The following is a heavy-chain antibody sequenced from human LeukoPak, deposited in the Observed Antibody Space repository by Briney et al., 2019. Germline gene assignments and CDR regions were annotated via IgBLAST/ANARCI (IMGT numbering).Heavy chain of an antibody. V-gene: IGHV4-59*08. CDR2: IYYSGST. CDR1: GGSISNYY. J-gene: IGHJ4*02. Sequence: ASETLSLTCIVSGGSISNYYWSWIRQPPGKGLEWIGYIYYSGSTNYNPSLKSRVTISVDTSSNQFSLKLNSVTAADTAVYYCARRAYGSGSFNRYHFDYWGQGTLVAVPS. D-gene: IGHD3-10*01. CDR3: ARRAYGSGSFNRYHFDY.